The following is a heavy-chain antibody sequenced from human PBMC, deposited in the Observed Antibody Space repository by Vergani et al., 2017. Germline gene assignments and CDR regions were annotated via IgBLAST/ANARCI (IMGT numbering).Heavy chain of an antibody. CDR2: IIPVLGKT. CDR1: GATFRSNT. V-gene: IGHV1-69*02. CDR3: ARSPGRGDLNYFDP. J-gene: IGHJ5*02. D-gene: IGHD4-17*01. Sequence: QVQLVQSGAEVKKPGSSVKVSCKASGATFRSNTISWVRQVPGQGLEWMGRIIPVLGKTKYAQDFQGRLTITADTSTSTAYMELTSLRSQDTAVYYCARSPGRGDLNYFDPWGQETLVTVSS.